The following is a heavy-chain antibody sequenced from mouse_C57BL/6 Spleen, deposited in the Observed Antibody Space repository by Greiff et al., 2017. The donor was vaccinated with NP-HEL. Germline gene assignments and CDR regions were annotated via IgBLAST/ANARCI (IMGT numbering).Heavy chain of an antibody. V-gene: IGHV5-6-3*01. J-gene: IGHJ2*01. CDR1: GFTFSSYG. CDR3: AMMARTIN. CDR2: INSNGGST. Sequence: EVQRVESGGGLVQPGGSLKLSCAASGFTFSSYGMSWVRQTPDKRLELVATINSNGGSTYYPDSVKGRFTISRDNATNTLYLQMSSLKSEDTAMYYCAMMARTINWGQGTTLTVSS. D-gene: IGHD2-3*01.